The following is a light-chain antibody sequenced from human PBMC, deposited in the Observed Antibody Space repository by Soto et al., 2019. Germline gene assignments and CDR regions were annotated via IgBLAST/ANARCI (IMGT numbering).Light chain of an antibody. CDR3: AAWDDSLSGQV. V-gene: IGLV1-47*01. Sequence: QSVLTQPPSASGTPGQRVTISCSGSSSNIGSNYVYWYQQLPGTAPKLLIYRNNQRPSGVPDRFSGSKSGTSASLAISGLLSEDDADYYCAAWDDSLSGQVFGGGTKLTVL. J-gene: IGLJ3*02. CDR2: RNN. CDR1: SSNIGSNY.